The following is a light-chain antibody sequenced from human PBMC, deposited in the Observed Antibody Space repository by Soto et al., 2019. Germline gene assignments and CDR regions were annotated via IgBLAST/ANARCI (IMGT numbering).Light chain of an antibody. Sequence: QSVLTQPPSASGTPGQRVTISSSGSNSNIGSNTVNWYQQLPGTAPKLLIYSNNQRPSGVPDRFSGSKSGTSASLAISGLQSEDEAAYYCAAWDDSLNGYVFGTGTKLTVL. J-gene: IGLJ1*01. CDR2: SNN. V-gene: IGLV1-44*01. CDR3: AAWDDSLNGYV. CDR1: NSNIGSNT.